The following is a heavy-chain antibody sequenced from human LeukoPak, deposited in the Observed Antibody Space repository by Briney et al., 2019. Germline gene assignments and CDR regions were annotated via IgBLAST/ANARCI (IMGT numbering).Heavy chain of an antibody. V-gene: IGHV3-23*01. D-gene: IGHD2-21*02. CDR1: GFTFSSYA. CDR2: ISGSGGST. CDR3: AKDRAYCGGDCYPGSDFDY. Sequence: GGSLRLSCAASGFTFSSYAMSWVRQAPGKGLEWVSAISGSGGSTYYADSVKGRFTISRDNSKNTLYLQMNSLRAEDTAVYYCAKDRAYCGGDCYPGSDFDYWGQGTLVTVSS. J-gene: IGHJ4*02.